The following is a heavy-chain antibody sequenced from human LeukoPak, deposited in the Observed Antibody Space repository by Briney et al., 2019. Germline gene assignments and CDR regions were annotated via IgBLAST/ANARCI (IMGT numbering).Heavy chain of an antibody. D-gene: IGHD3-22*01. V-gene: IGHV1-18*01. Sequence: ASVKVSCKASGYTFTSYGISWVRQAPGQGLEWMGWISAYNGNRNYAQKLQGRVSMTTDTSTSTAYMDLSSLRSDDTAVYYCARWVYYYDSSGYPHRNYFDYWGQGTLVTVSS. J-gene: IGHJ4*02. CDR3: ARWVYYYDSSGYPHRNYFDY. CDR1: GYTFTSYG. CDR2: ISAYNGNR.